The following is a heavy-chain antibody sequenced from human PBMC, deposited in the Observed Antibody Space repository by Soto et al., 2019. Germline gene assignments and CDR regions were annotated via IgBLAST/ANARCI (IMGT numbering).Heavy chain of an antibody. D-gene: IGHD4-17*01. V-gene: IGHV1-18*01. J-gene: IGHJ4*02. Sequence: QVQLVQSGAEVKKPGASVKVSCTASGYTFTSYGISWVRQAPGQGLEWMGWISAYDGNTNYAQKLHGRVTMTTDTSTSTDYMELRSLRSDDTAVYYCARDPGYGDYEIDYWGQGTLVTVSS. CDR1: GYTFTSYG. CDR2: ISAYDGNT. CDR3: ARDPGYGDYEIDY.